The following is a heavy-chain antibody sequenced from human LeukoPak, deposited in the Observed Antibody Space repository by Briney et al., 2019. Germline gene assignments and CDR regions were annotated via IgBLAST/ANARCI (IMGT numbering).Heavy chain of an antibody. CDR1: GGSVSGYY. J-gene: IGHJ6*02. D-gene: IGHD2-15*01. CDR2: IYYSGST. V-gene: IGHV4-59*02. CDR3: ARDSPYCSGGSCYYYYGMDV. Sequence: SETLSLTCVVSGGSVSGYYWGWIRQPPGKGLEWIGYIYYSGSTNYNPSLKSRVTISVDTSKNQFSLKLSSVTAADTAVYYCARDSPYCSGGSCYYYYGMDVWGQGTTVTVSS.